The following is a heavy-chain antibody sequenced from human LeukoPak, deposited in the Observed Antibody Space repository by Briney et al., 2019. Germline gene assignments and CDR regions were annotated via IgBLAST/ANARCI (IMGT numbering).Heavy chain of an antibody. V-gene: IGHV3-23*01. CDR2: FSGSGLST. CDR1: GFTFSSYA. Sequence: GGSLRLSCAASGFTFSSYAMSWVRQAPGKGLEWVSTFSGSGLSTYYADSVKGRFTISRDNSKNTLYLQMNSLRAEDTAVYYCAKEATYYDFWSGYWPHFDYWGQGTLVTVSS. J-gene: IGHJ4*02. CDR3: AKEATYYDFWSGYWPHFDY. D-gene: IGHD3-3*01.